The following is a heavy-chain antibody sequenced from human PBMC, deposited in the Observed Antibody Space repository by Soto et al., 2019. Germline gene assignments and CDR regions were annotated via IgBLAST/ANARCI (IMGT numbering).Heavy chain of an antibody. CDR2: IYYSGST. D-gene: IGHD1-1*01. CDR3: ARENPDNDWFDP. V-gene: IGHV4-31*03. J-gene: IGHJ5*02. Sequence: PSETLSLTSTVSSGSIRSGGYYWSWIRQHPGKGLEWIGYIYYSGSTYYNPSLKSRVTISVDTSKNQLSLKLSSVTAADTAVYYCARENPDNDWFDPWGQGTLVTVSS. CDR1: SGSIRSGGYY.